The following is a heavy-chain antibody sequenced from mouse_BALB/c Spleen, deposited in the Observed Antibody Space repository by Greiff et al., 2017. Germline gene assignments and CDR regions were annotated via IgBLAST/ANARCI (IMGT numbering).Heavy chain of an antibody. CDR2: ISSGGST. CDR3: ARGGLRGAMDY. D-gene: IGHD2-4*01. J-gene: IGHJ4*01. V-gene: IGHV5-6-5*01. Sequence: VQLKESGGGLVKPGGSLKLSCAASGFTFSSYAMSWVRQTPEKRLEWVASISSGGSTYYPDSVKGRFTISRDNARNILYLQMSSLRSEDTAMYYCARGGLRGAMDYWGQGTSVTVSS. CDR1: GFTFSSYA.